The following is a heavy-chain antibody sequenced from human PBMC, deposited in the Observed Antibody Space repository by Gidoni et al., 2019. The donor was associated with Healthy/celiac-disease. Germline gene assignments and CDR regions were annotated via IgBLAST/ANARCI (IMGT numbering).Heavy chain of an antibody. CDR2: IYTSGST. J-gene: IGHJ4*02. D-gene: IGHD2-15*01. Sequence: QVQLQESGPGLVKPSQTLSLTCTVSGCSISSGRYYWSWIRQPAGKGLEWIGRIYTSGSTNYNPSLKSRVTISVDTSKNQFSLKLSSVTAADTAVYYCASLCSGGSCYGAWFDYWGQGTLVTVSS. CDR3: ASLCSGGSCYGAWFDY. CDR1: GCSISSGRYY. V-gene: IGHV4-61*02.